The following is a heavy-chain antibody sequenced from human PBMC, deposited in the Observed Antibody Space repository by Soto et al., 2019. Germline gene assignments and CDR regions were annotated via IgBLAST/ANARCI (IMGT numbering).Heavy chain of an antibody. D-gene: IGHD3-3*01. V-gene: IGHV4-34*01. CDR1: GGSFSGYY. CDR2: INHSGST. J-gene: IGHJ6*02. CDR3: AGYDFWSGYPSYYGMDV. Sequence: QVQLQQWGAGLLKPSETLSLTCAVYGGSFSGYYWSWIRQPPGKGLEWIGEINHSGSTNYNPSLKRQVTISVDTSKFQFSLKLSSVTAADTAVYYCAGYDFWSGYPSYYGMDVWGQGTTVTVSS.